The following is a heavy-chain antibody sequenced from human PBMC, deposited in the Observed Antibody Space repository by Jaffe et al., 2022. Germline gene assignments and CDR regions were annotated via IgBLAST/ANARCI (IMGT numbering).Heavy chain of an antibody. Sequence: QVQLVQSGAEVKKPGSSVKVSCKASGGTFSSYAISWVRQAPGQGLEWMGGIIPIFGTANYAQKFQGRVTITADESTSTAYMELSSLRSEDTAVYYCASQYCSGGSCYSGGDYYYYYYMDVWGKGTTVTVSS. CDR1: GGTFSSYA. V-gene: IGHV1-69*01. CDR2: IIPIFGTA. CDR3: ASQYCSGGSCYSGGDYYYYYYMDV. D-gene: IGHD2-15*01. J-gene: IGHJ6*03.